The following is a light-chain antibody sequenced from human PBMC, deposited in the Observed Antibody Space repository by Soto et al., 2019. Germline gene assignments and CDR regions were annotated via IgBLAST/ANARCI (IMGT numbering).Light chain of an antibody. J-gene: IGKJ1*01. CDR1: QNIPGY. V-gene: IGKV1-39*01. CDR2: AAS. CDR3: QQTFNTPRT. Sequence: DIPMTQSPSSLSASVGDRVTITCRASQNIPGYINWFQQKPGKAPKLLIYAASRLQSGVPSRFSGSESGTDFTLTISNVQPEDFATYYCQQTFNTPRTFCQGTKVEI.